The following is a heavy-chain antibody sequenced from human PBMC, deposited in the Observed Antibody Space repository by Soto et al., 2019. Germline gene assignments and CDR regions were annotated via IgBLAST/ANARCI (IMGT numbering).Heavy chain of an antibody. CDR2: VSDNGGSRGGT. CDR3: ARAKAVVIAALDI. V-gene: IGHV3-23*01. D-gene: IGHD2-21*01. Sequence: GGSLRLSCKASGFMFNNSAMTWVRQAPGKGLQWVASVSDNGGSRGGTYYADSVKGRFTISRDNSKNTLYLQLDSLTGADTAVYYCARAKAVVIAALDIWGQGTMVTVS. J-gene: IGHJ3*02. CDR1: GFMFNNSA.